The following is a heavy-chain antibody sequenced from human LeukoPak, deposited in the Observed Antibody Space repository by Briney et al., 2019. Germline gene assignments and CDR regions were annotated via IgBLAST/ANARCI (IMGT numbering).Heavy chain of an antibody. CDR1: GFTFSSYG. D-gene: IGHD1-26*01. Sequence: PGGSLRLSCAASGFTFSSYGMHWVRQAPGKGLEWVAVIWYDGSNKYYADSVKGRFTISRDNSKNTLYLQINSLRAEDTAVYYCAKDRASHGSELGGYWGQGTLVTVSS. J-gene: IGHJ4*02. CDR3: AKDRASHGSELGGY. V-gene: IGHV3-33*06. CDR2: IWYDGSNK.